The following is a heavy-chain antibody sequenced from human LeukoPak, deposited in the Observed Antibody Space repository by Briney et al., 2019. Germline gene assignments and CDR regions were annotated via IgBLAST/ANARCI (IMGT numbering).Heavy chain of an antibody. V-gene: IGHV3-7*01. J-gene: IGHJ4*02. CDR1: GGSISSYY. Sequence: ETLSLTCTVSGGSISSYYWSWIRQPPGKGLEWVVNIKQDGSEKNYVDSGKGRFTISRDNAKNSLYLQMNSLRAEDTAVYYCARGEGVRGVIITIPLSFLFDYWGQGTLVTVSS. D-gene: IGHD3-10*01. CDR2: IKQDGSEK. CDR3: ARGEGVRGVIITIPLSFLFDY.